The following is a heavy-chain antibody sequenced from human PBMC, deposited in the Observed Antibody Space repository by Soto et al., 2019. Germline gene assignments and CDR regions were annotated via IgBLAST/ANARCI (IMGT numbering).Heavy chain of an antibody. CDR1: GGTFSSYA. V-gene: IGHV1-69*13. D-gene: IGHD2-21*02. Sequence: GASVKVSCKASGGTFSSYAISWVRQAPGQGLEWMGGIIPIFGTANYAQKFQGRVTITADESTSTAYMELSSLGSEDTAVYYCARLAVVTPHYYYGMDVWGQGTTVTVSS. CDR2: IIPIFGTA. J-gene: IGHJ6*02. CDR3: ARLAVVTPHYYYGMDV.